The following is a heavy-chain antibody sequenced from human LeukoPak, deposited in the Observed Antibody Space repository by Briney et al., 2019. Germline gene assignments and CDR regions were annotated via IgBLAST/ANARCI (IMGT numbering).Heavy chain of an antibody. Sequence: GSSVKVSCKASGGTFSSYAISWVRQAPGQGLEWMGRIIPILGIANYAQKFQGRVTITADKSTSTAYMELSSLRSEDTAVYYCARDRTTPRPRGYSGYDDYYYYGMDVWGQGTTVTVSS. CDR2: IIPILGIA. J-gene: IGHJ6*02. V-gene: IGHV1-69*04. CDR3: ARDRTTPRPRGYSGYDDYYYYGMDV. CDR1: GGTFSSYA. D-gene: IGHD5-12*01.